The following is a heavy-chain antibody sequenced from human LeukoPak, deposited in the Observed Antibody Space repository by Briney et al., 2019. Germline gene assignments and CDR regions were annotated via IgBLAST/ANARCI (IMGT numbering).Heavy chain of an antibody. CDR1: GGSTSSYY. J-gene: IGHJ4*02. V-gene: IGHV4-59*08. CDR2: IYHSGST. CDR3: ARAPYDSGGYYDYYFDY. Sequence: SETLSLTCTVSGGSTSSYYWSWIRQPPGKGLEWIGYIYHSGSTNYNPSLKSRVTISVDTSKNQFSLKLSSVTAADTAVYYCARAPYDSGGYYDYYFDYWGQGTLVTVSS. D-gene: IGHD3-22*01.